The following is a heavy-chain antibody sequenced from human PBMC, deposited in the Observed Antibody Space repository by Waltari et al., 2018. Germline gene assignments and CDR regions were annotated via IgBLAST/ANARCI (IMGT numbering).Heavy chain of an antibody. Sequence: QLQLQESGPGLVKPSETLSLTCTVSGGSISSSSYYWGWIRQPPGKGMEWIGSIYFSGSNNDKPSLMSGVTISGETCKNEFSLELRSVAAADTAVYYCARRSSGSYSETVLFDYWGQGTLVTVSS. D-gene: IGHD1-26*01. V-gene: IGHV4-39*01. CDR3: ARRSSGSYSETVLFDY. J-gene: IGHJ4*02. CDR2: IYFSGSN. CDR1: GGSISSSSYY.